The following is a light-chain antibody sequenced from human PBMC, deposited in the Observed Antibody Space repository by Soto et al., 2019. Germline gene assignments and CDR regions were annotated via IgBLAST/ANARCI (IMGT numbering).Light chain of an antibody. Sequence: DIQMTQSPSTLSASVGDRVTITCRASPSISSWLAWYQQKPGKAPKLLIYKASSLESGVPSRFSGSGSGTEFTLTISSLQPDDFATYYCQQYNSYPLTFGGGTKAEIK. J-gene: IGKJ4*01. CDR2: KAS. CDR1: PSISSW. CDR3: QQYNSYPLT. V-gene: IGKV1-5*03.